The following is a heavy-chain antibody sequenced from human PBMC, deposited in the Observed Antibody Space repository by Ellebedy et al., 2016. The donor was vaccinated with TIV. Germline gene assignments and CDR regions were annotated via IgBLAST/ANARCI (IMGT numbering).Heavy chain of an antibody. J-gene: IGHJ4*02. V-gene: IGHV4-59*01. CDR3: ARTDILTGYNRIDY. D-gene: IGHD3-9*01. CDR2: VYFSGST. CDR1: GGSINNNY. Sequence: MPSETLSLTCTVSGGSINNNYWSWIRQPPGKGLEWIGYVYFSGSTHYNPSLGSRVTISVDTSKKKFSLMLSSVTTADTAVYYCARTDILTGYNRIDYWGQGTLVTVSS.